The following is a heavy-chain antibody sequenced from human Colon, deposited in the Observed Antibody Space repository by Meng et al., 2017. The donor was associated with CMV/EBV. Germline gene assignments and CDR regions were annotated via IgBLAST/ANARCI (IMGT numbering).Heavy chain of an antibody. Sequence: GESLKISCEASGFSFRTNYISWVRQRPGQGLEWLSVIYDTGRTYYADSVEGRFTVSRDESKNTVFLQMNNLRAEDTAVYYCARNRLECGGDCYFADSWGQGTLVTVSS. CDR2: IYDTGRT. V-gene: IGHV3-66*01. D-gene: IGHD2-21*02. CDR3: ARNRLECGGDCYFADS. CDR1: GFSFRTNY. J-gene: IGHJ5*01.